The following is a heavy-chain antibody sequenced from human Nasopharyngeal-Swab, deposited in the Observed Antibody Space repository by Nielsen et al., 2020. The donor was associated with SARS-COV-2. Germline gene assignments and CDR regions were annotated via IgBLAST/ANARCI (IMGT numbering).Heavy chain of an antibody. D-gene: IGHD4-23*01. V-gene: IGHV4-34*01. Sequence: SKTLSLTCAVYGGSFSGYYWSWIRQPPGKGLEWIGEINHSGSTNYNPSLKSRVTISVDTSKNQFSLKLSSVTAADTAVYYCARGRNGGTHLWGQGTLVTVSS. CDR1: GGSFSGYY. J-gene: IGHJ4*02. CDR2: INHSGST. CDR3: ARGRNGGTHL.